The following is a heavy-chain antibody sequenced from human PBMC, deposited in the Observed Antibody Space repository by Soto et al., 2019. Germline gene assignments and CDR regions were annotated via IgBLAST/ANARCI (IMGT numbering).Heavy chain of an antibody. Sequence: EVQLLESGGGLVQPGGSLRLSCAASGFSFSTYAMSWVRQAPGKGLEWVSGISAGGGNTFYADSVRGRFTISRDNSKNTLYLQINSLRAEDTALYYRVKHSEYQLLSWFDPWGQGTLVTVSS. CDR3: VKHSEYQLLSWFDP. CDR1: GFSFSTYA. CDR2: ISAGGGNT. J-gene: IGHJ5*02. V-gene: IGHV3-23*01. D-gene: IGHD2-2*01.